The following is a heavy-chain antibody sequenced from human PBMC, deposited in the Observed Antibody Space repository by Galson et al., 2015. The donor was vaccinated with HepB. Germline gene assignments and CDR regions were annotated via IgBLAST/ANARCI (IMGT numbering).Heavy chain of an antibody. D-gene: IGHD6-13*01. J-gene: IGHJ5*02. V-gene: IGHV4-59*08. CDR3: ARQVAAAVGNWFDP. Sequence: LSLTCTVSGGSIGSYYWSWIRQPPGKGLEWIAYIYYRGSTNYNPSLKSRVTISVDTSKNQFSLKLSSVTAADTATYYCARQVAAAVGNWFDPWGQGTLVTVTS. CDR1: GGSIGSYY. CDR2: IYYRGST.